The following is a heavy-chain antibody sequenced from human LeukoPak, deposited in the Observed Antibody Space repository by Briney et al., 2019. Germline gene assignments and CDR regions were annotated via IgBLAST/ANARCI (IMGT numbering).Heavy chain of an antibody. V-gene: IGHV3-33*01. CDR3: ARDSGVGYTYGRFDY. CDR1: GFTLSSYG. D-gene: IGHD5-18*01. J-gene: IGHJ4*02. Sequence: GGSLRLSCAASGFTLSSYGMHWVRQAPGKGLEWVAVIWYDGSNKYYTDSVKGRFTISRDNSKNTLYLQMNSLRAEDTAVYYCARDSGVGYTYGRFDYWGQGTLVTVSS. CDR2: IWYDGSNK.